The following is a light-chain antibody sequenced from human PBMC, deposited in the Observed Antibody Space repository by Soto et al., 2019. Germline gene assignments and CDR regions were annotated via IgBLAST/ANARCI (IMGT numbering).Light chain of an antibody. Sequence: DIQMTQSPSCLSASVGDTVTITCRASQSIGKHLNWYQQKPGKAPKFLIYAASSLQSGVPSRFSGSGSGTDFTLTVNSLHPEDFATYDCQQGYSSAITFGQGTRLEIK. CDR1: QSIGKH. CDR2: AAS. J-gene: IGKJ5*01. CDR3: QQGYSSAIT. V-gene: IGKV1-39*01.